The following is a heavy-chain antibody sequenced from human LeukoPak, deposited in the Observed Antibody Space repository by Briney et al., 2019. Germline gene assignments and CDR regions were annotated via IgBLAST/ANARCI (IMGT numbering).Heavy chain of an antibody. CDR3: ARDLYGSGDY. V-gene: IGHV3-30-3*01. J-gene: IGHJ4*02. CDR1: GFTFSSYA. CDR2: ISYDGSNK. Sequence: GGSLRLSCAASGFTFSSYAMHWVHQAPGKGLEWVAVISYDGSNKYYADSVKGRFTISRDNSKNTLYLQMNSLRAEDTAVYYCARDLYGSGDYWGQGTLVTVSS. D-gene: IGHD6-19*01.